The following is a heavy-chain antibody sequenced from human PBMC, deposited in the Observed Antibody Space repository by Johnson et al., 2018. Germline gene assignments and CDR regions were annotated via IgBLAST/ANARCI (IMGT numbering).Heavy chain of an antibody. CDR1: GFTFRIYD. D-gene: IGHD6-6*01. CDR3: ASRIESRPS. J-gene: IGHJ6*01. Sequence: VQLVEYGGGLVQPGGSLRLSCSGSGFTFRIYDMSWARQAPGMGLEWVAAISNSGSATYYAESVKGRFTISRDNFEKTLHLHIDSLRAEDTAIYYCASRIESRPSWGQGTTVSVSS. CDR2: ISNSGSAT. V-gene: IGHV3-23*04.